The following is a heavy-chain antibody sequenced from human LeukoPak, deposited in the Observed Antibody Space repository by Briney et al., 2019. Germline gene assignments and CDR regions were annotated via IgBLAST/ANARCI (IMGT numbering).Heavy chain of an antibody. CDR2: ISCSGSTI. Sequence: GGSLRLSCAASGFTFSDYYMSWIRQAPGKGLEWVSYISCSGSTIYYADSVKGRFTISRDNAKNSLYLQMNSLRAEDTAVYYCAREGAYCGGDCYPNWFDPWGQGTLVTVSS. D-gene: IGHD2-21*02. V-gene: IGHV3-11*04. CDR1: GFTFSDYY. J-gene: IGHJ5*02. CDR3: AREGAYCGGDCYPNWFDP.